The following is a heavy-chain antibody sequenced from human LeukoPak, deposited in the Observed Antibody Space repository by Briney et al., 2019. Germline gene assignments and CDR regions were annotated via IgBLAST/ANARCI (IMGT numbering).Heavy chain of an antibody. V-gene: IGHV4-34*01. Sequence: SETLSLTCGVFGESFNYYYASWIRQSPGKGLEWIGEVSQTGSTNYNPSLKSRVTISVDTSKNQFSLKLSSVTAADTAVYYCARERGQRYYYYYMDVWGKGTTVTVSS. CDR1: GESFNYYY. D-gene: IGHD6-25*01. J-gene: IGHJ6*03. CDR3: ARERGQRYYYYYMDV. CDR2: VSQTGST.